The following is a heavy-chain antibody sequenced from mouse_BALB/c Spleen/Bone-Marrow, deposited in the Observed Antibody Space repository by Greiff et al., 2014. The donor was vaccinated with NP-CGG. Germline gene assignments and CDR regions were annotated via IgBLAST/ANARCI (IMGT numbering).Heavy chain of an antibody. Sequence: VQLQQSGAELVRPGTSVKVSCKASGYAFTNYLIEWVKQRPGQGLEWIGVINPGSGGTNYNEKFKGKATLTADKSSSTAYMQLSRLTSDDSAVYFCARGDYRSYYFDYWGQGTTLTVSS. CDR3: ARGDYRSYYFDY. CDR1: GYAFTNYL. V-gene: IGHV1-54*01. J-gene: IGHJ2*01. D-gene: IGHD2-14*01. CDR2: INPGSGGT.